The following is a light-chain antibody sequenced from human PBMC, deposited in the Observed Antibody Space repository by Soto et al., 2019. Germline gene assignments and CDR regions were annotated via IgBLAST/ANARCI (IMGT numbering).Light chain of an antibody. Sequence: EIVLTQSPGTLSLSPGKRATLSSRASQSVSSSYLARYQHKPGQAPRLVIYGASSMATGISDRFSGSGSGKDFAFSISRLEPEDFSEYYCQQYGISLHMFGQGTKLLIK. CDR2: GAS. J-gene: IGKJ2*01. V-gene: IGKV3-20*01. CDR3: QQYGISLHM. CDR1: QSVSSSY.